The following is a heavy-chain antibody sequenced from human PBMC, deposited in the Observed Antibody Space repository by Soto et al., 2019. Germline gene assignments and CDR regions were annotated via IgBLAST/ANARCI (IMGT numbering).Heavy chain of an antibody. J-gene: IGHJ4*02. Sequence: GGSLRLSCAASGFTFSSYDMGWVRQAPGKGLQWVSTISGDTVNTYYEDSVKGRFTISRDNSKNTLYLQMSSLRAEDTAVYFCAKYLYSWRFYNLFDWGQGTLVTVSS. V-gene: IGHV3-23*01. CDR2: ISGDTVNT. CDR3: AKYLYSWRFYNLFD. CDR1: GFTFSSYD. D-gene: IGHD1-26*01.